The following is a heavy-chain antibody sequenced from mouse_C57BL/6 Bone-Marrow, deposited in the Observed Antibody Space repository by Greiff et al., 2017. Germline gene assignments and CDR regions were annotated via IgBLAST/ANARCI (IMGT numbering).Heavy chain of an antibody. V-gene: IGHV5-17*01. CDR3: ARRATRGSWFAY. D-gene: IGHD1-1*01. CDR2: ISSGSSAI. J-gene: IGHJ3*01. CDR1: GFTFSDYG. Sequence: EVKLVESGGGLVKPGGSLKLSCAASGFTFSDYGMHWVRQAPEKGLEWVAYISSGSSAIYYADTVKGRVTISRDNATNTLFLQMTSLRSEDTAMYYCARRATRGSWFAYGGQGTVVTVSA.